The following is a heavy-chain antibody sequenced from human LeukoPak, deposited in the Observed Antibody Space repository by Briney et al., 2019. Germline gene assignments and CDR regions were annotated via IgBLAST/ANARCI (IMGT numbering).Heavy chain of an antibody. CDR1: GFTFDDYA. V-gene: IGHV3-43*02. Sequence: GGSLRLSCAASGFTFDDYAMHWVRQAPGKGLEWVSLISGDSHSTFHTDSVKGRFTISRDNSKNSLYLQMNSLRNDDTALYYCARDTEGYIYGYYYYGMDVWGQGATVTVSS. CDR3: ARDTEGYIYGYYYYGMDV. J-gene: IGHJ6*02. D-gene: IGHD5-18*01. CDR2: ISGDSHST.